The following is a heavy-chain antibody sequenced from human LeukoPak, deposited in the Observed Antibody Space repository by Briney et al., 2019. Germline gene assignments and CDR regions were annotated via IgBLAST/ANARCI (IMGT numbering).Heavy chain of an antibody. CDR3: AREGSDAFDI. Sequence: PSETLSLTCTVSGGSISSHYWSWIRQPPGKGQEWIGYIYYSGSTNYNPSLKSRVTISVDTSKNQFSLKLSSVTAADTAVYYCAREGSDAFDIWGQGTMVTVSS. CDR2: IYYSGST. V-gene: IGHV4-59*11. J-gene: IGHJ3*02. CDR1: GGSISSHY.